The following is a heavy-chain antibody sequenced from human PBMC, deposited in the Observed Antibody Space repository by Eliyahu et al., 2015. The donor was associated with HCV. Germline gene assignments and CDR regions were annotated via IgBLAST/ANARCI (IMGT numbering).Heavy chain of an antibody. Sequence: QVQLVQSGTEVKKPGSXVKVSCKAXGXPFXNYAISWVRQAPGQGLEWMGGTIPIFGTANYAQKFQGRVTITADKSTSTAYMELSSLRSEDTAVYYCARDPAKDYDTSGPYFDYWGQGTLVTVSS. V-gene: IGHV1-69*06. CDR2: TIPIFGTA. D-gene: IGHD3-22*01. CDR3: ARDPAKDYDTSGPYFDY. J-gene: IGHJ4*02. CDR1: GXPFXNYA.